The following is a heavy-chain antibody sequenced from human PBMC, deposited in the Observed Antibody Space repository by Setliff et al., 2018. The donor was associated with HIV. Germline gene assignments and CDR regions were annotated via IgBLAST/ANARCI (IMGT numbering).Heavy chain of an antibody. V-gene: IGHV5-51*01. CDR3: VRDQIGDVQVAGTWGT. D-gene: IGHD6-19*01. CDR1: GYKFTSYW. Sequence: GESLKISCKDSGYKFTSYWVGWVRQMPGRGLEWMGFINPSTSEVRYRPALQGQVTMSVDKSISTAFLQWSSLAASDTAMYYCVRDQIGDVQVAGTWGTWGQGTLVTVSS. J-gene: IGHJ5*02. CDR2: INPSTSEV.